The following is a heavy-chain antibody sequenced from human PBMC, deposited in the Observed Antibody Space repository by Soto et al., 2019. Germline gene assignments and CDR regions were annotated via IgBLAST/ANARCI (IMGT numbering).Heavy chain of an antibody. J-gene: IGHJ6*02. D-gene: IGHD3-16*01. Sequence: GGSLRLSCAASGFTFSSYGMHWVRQAPGKGLEWVAVIWYDGSNKYYADSVKGRFTISRDNSKNTLYLQMNSLRAEDTAVYYCARDLGGVPQDYYGMDVWGQGTTVTVSS. CDR2: IWYDGSNK. CDR3: ARDLGGVPQDYYGMDV. V-gene: IGHV3-33*01. CDR1: GFTFSSYG.